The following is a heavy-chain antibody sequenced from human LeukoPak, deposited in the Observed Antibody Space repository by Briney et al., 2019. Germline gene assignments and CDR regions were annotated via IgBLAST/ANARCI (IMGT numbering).Heavy chain of an antibody. Sequence: ASVKVSCKASGYTLTSYYMHWVRQAPGHGLEWMGIINPSGGSTSYVQKLQGRVTMTRDTSTSTVYMEVSSLRSEDTAVYFCVRSVGSSGWYGEFDYWGQGTLVTVSS. CDR2: INPSGGST. CDR1: GYTLTSYY. V-gene: IGHV1-46*01. D-gene: IGHD6-19*01. J-gene: IGHJ4*02. CDR3: VRSVGSSGWYGEFDY.